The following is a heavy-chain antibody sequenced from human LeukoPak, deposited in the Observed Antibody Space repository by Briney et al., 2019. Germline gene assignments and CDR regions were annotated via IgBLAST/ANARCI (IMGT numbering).Heavy chain of an antibody. Sequence: KSGPTLVKPTQTLTLTCTFSGFSLATSGMCVGWIRQPPGKALEWLARIDWEGTKYYTTSLKTGLAISRDTSKNEVTLLMTNMDPLDTATYFCARSSGYSYGSFDYWGQGALVTVSS. CDR3: ARSSGYSYGSFDY. D-gene: IGHD5-18*01. V-gene: IGHV2-70*11. CDR1: GFSLATSGMC. J-gene: IGHJ4*02. CDR2: IDWEGTK.